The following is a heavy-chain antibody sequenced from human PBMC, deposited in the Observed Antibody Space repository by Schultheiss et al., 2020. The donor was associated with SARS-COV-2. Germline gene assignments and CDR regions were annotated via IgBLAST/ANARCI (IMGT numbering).Heavy chain of an antibody. Sequence: GESLKISCAASGFTFGSYWMSWVRQAPGKGLEWVANIKQDGREKYYVDSVKGRFTISRDNAKNSLYLQMNSLRAEDTAVYYCARGWGYDTLTYWGQGTLVTVSS. CDR1: GFTFGSYW. D-gene: IGHD3-3*01. CDR2: IKQDGREK. V-gene: IGHV3-7*01. CDR3: ARGWGYDTLTY. J-gene: IGHJ4*02.